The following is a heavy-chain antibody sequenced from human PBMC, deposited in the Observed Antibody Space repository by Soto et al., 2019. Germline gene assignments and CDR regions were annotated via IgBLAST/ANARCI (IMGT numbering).Heavy chain of an antibody. CDR3: ARRLHSSSWYAFDI. J-gene: IGHJ3*02. Sequence: EESLKISCKGSGYSFTSYWIGWVRQMPGKGLEWMGIIYPGDSDTRYSPSFQGQVTISADKSISTAYLQWSSLKASDTAMYYCARRLHSSSWYAFDIWGQGTMVNVSS. D-gene: IGHD6-13*01. V-gene: IGHV5-51*01. CDR2: IYPGDSDT. CDR1: GYSFTSYW.